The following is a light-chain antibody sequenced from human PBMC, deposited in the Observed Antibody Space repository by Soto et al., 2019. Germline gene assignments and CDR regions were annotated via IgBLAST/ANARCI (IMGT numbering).Light chain of an antibody. J-gene: IGKJ1*01. V-gene: IGKV1-5*03. CDR2: KAS. CDR1: QTISSW. CDR3: QQYNSYPWT. Sequence: DVHMTQSPSSLSASVGDRVPITCRASQTISSWLAWYQQKPGKAPKLMIYKASTLKSGVPSRFSGSGSGRECTLTISSLQPDDFATYYCQQYNSYPWTFGQGTKVDIK.